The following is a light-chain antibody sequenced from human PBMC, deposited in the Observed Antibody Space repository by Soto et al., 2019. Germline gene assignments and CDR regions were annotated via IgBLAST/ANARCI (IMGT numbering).Light chain of an antibody. V-gene: IGKV3-20*01. CDR2: AAS. Sequence: EIVLTQSPGTLSLSPGERATLSCRASQTVSSSHLVWYQQKVGQAPRLLIYAASNRATGIPDRFSGSGSGTDFTLTISRLEPEDFAVYYCQHYDNSPLTFGGGTKVEIK. J-gene: IGKJ4*01. CDR3: QHYDNSPLT. CDR1: QTVSSSH.